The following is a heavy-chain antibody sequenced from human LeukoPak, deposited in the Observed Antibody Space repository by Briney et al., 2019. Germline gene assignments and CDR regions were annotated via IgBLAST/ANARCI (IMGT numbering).Heavy chain of an antibody. V-gene: IGHV1-2*02. CDR3: ARTLVGATPFDY. CDR2: INPNSGGT. CDR1: GYTFTGYY. J-gene: IGHJ4*02. Sequence: AASVKVSCKASGYTFTGYYMHWVRQAPGQGLEWMGWINPNSGGTNYAQKFQGRVTMTRGTSISTAYMELSRLRSDDTAVYYCARTLVGATPFDYWGQGTLVTVSS. D-gene: IGHD1-26*01.